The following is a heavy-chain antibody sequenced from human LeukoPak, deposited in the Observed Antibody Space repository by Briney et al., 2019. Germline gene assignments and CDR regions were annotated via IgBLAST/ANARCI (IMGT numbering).Heavy chain of an antibody. J-gene: IGHJ4*02. CDR2: ISTSSSYM. V-gene: IGHV3-21*01. Sequence: GGSLRLSCAAAGFTFRGYKMNWVRQASGKGLEWVSSISTSSSYMYYADSVKGRFTISRDNAKNSLYLQMNSLRPEDTAVYYCARTDGDYDYWGQGTLVTVSS. CDR3: ARTDGDYDY. D-gene: IGHD4-17*01. CDR1: GFTFRGYK.